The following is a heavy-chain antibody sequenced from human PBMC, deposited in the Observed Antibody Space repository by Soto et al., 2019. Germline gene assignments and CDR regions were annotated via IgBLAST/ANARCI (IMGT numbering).Heavy chain of an antibody. J-gene: IGHJ4*02. CDR3: ARELQGLCYFDF. Sequence: ASVKVSCKTSGYTFTSYAIHWVRQAPGQRLEWMGWINADNGDTKYSQKFSGRVTITRDTSANTAFMELSSLRSEDTAMYYCARELQGLCYFDFWGQGTLVTVSS. CDR2: INADNGDT. D-gene: IGHD4-4*01. CDR1: GYTFTSYA. V-gene: IGHV1-3*01.